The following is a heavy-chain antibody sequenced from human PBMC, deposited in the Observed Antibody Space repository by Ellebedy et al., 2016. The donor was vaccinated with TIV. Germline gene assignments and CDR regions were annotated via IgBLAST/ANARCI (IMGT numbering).Heavy chain of an antibody. V-gene: IGHV3-23*01. CDR3: AKGRGGGSDSSAPRYYFDS. J-gene: IGHJ4*02. CDR2: ISNTGSRT. CDR1: GFTFSSYA. Sequence: PGGSLRLSCAASGFTFSSYAMSWVRQAPGKGLEWVSTISNTGSRTYYADSVEGRLIISRDNSKKTLYLQMNSLRAEDTAVYYCAKGRGGGSDSSAPRYYFDSWGLGTLVTVSS. D-gene: IGHD3-22*01.